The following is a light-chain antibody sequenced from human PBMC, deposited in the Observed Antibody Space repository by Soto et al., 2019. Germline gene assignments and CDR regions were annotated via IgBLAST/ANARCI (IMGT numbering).Light chain of an antibody. J-gene: IGLJ2*01. CDR1: SSDVGGYNF. V-gene: IGLV2-14*01. Sequence: QSALTQPASVSGSPGQSITIPCTGTSSDVGGYNFVSWYQQYPGKAPKLMIYDVTNRPSGVSNRFSASKSANTASLTISGLQADDEANDYYCSYTSSSTLVVFGGGTKLTVL. CDR3: CSYTSSSTLVV. CDR2: DVT.